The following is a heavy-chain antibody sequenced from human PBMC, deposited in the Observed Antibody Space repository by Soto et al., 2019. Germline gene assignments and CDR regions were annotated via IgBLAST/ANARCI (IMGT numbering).Heavy chain of an antibody. V-gene: IGHV3-74*01. CDR3: VRALGRFDP. J-gene: IGHJ5*02. D-gene: IGHD7-27*01. CDR1: GFTFSSYW. Sequence: GGSLRLSCTASGFTFSSYWMHWVRQAPGKGLVWVSRINGDGRTTSYGDSVKGRFTISRDNAKNTLSLQMNSLRVDDTAIYYCVRALGRFDPWGQGTLVTAPQ. CDR2: INGDGRTT.